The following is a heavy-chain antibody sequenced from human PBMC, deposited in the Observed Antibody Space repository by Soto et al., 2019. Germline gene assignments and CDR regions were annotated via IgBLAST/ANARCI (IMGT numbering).Heavy chain of an antibody. CDR3: AHRGYGDYPRDNWFDP. Sequence: QITLKESGPTLVKPTQALTLTCSFSGFSLSTGGRGVGWIRQPPGKALEWLALIYWNDDKRFSPSLKSRLTITKDTSKNQVVLTMTNMDPVDTATYYCAHRGYGDYPRDNWFDPWGKGTPVTVSS. CDR1: GFSLSTGGRG. J-gene: IGHJ5*02. D-gene: IGHD4-17*01. CDR2: IYWNDDK. V-gene: IGHV2-5*01.